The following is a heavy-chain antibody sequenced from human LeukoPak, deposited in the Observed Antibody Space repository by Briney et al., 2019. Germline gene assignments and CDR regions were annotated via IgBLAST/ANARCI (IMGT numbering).Heavy chain of an antibody. CDR2: INHSGST. Sequence: PSETLSLTCAVYGGSFSGYYWSWIRQPPGKGLEWIGEINHSGSTNYNPSLKSRVTISVDTSKNQFSLKLSSVTAADTAVYYCAGVRIQLWTKPDAFDIWGQGTMVTVSS. D-gene: IGHD5-18*01. CDR3: AGVRIQLWTKPDAFDI. CDR1: GGSFSGYY. J-gene: IGHJ3*02. V-gene: IGHV4-34*01.